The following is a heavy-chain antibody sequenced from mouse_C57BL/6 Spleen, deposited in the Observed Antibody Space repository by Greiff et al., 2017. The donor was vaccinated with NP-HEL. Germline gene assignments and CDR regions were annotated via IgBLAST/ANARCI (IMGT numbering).Heavy chain of an antibody. CDR2: INPNNGGT. V-gene: IGHV1-18*01. CDR1: GYTFTDYN. CDR3: ARRYYDGYYLRYCDV. D-gene: IGHD2-3*01. Sequence: EVQLQQSGPELVKPGASVKIPCKASGYTFTDYNMDWVKQSHGKSLEWIGDINPNNGGTIYNQKFKGKATLTVDKSSSTAYMELRSLTSEDTAVYYCARRYYDGYYLRYCDVWGTGTTVTVSS. J-gene: IGHJ1*03.